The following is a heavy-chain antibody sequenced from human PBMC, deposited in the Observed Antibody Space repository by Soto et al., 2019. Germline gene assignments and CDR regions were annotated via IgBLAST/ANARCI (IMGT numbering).Heavy chain of an antibody. CDR3: ARRGGAAQSSRWYYWYDP. CDR2: ISHSGST. D-gene: IGHD6-13*01. CDR1: GGTFTDHY. V-gene: IGHV4-34*01. J-gene: IGHJ5*02. Sequence: PSETLSLTCGVHGGTFTDHYWNWIRQSPGKGLEWIGEISHSGSTNYNPSLKSRVTILVDTSKNHFSLQLSSVTAADTAVYYCARRGGAAQSSRWYYWYDPWGQGTLVTVSS.